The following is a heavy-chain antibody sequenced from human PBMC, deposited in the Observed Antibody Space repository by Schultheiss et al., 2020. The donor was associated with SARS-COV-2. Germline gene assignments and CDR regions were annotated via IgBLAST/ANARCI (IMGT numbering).Heavy chain of an antibody. V-gene: IGHV4-59*01. CDR1: GGSISNYL. Sequence: SETLSLTCSVSGGSISNYLWSWIRQPPGKGLEYIGYVYYNGSTKYNPSLKSRVTMSVDTSKNQFSLRLSSVTAADTAVYYCASGGSSWFDPWGQGTLVTVSS. CDR3: ASGGSSWFDP. J-gene: IGHJ5*02. CDR2: VYYNGST.